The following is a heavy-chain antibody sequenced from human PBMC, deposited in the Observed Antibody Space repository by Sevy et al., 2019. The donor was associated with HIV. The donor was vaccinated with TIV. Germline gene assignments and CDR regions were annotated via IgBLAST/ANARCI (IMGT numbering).Heavy chain of an antibody. CDR3: VKGGGGHYDPDEIGYYFYYYNMDV. Sequence: GGSLRLSCAVSGFSFDSYGMTWVRQAPGKGLEWVSGISGSGTRTYYADSVKGRFSISRDNSKNRLYLQMNSLRSEDTAIYICVKGGGGHYDPDEIGYYFYYYNMDVWGKGTTVTVSS. CDR2: ISGSGTRT. V-gene: IGHV3-23*01. CDR1: GFSFDSYG. J-gene: IGHJ6*03. D-gene: IGHD3-22*01.